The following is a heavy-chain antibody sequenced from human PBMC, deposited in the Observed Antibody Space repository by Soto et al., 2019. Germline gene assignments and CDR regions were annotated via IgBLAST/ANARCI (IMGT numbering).Heavy chain of an antibody. CDR3: TREGAVAGNWLDP. CDR2: INPATGNI. CDR1: GYTFTDFA. J-gene: IGHJ5*02. Sequence: QVHLVQSGSEMKQPGASVKVSCKTSGYTFTDFAMHWVRQAPGQSLEWMGWINPATGNIKYLKKFEGRVTITRDTSASTVYMDLRSLRSEDTAVYYCTREGAVAGNWLDPWGQGTLVTVSS. V-gene: IGHV1-3*01. D-gene: IGHD6-19*01.